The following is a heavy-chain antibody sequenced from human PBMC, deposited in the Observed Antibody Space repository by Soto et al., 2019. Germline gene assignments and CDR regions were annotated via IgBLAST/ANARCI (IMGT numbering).Heavy chain of an antibody. CDR3: ARAYDFWSGSPGSFDP. D-gene: IGHD3-3*01. V-gene: IGHV4-30-2*01. CDR1: GGSISSGGYS. Sequence: QLQLQESGSGLVKPSQTLSLTCAVSGGSISSGGYSWSWIRLPPGKGLEWIGYIYHSGSTYYNPSLKSRVTISVDRSKNQFSLKLSSVTAADTAVYYCARAYDFWSGSPGSFDPWGQGTLVTVSS. J-gene: IGHJ5*02. CDR2: IYHSGST.